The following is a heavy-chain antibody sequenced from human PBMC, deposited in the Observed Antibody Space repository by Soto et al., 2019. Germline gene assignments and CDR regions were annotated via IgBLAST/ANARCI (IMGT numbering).Heavy chain of an antibody. CDR1: GYTFTGYY. V-gene: IGHV1-2*04. J-gene: IGHJ3*02. D-gene: IGHD3-9*01. CDR3: ARAALILTGYYAFDI. Sequence: ASVKVSCKASGYTFTGYYMHWVRQAPGQGLEWMGWINPNSGGTNYAQKFQGWVTMTRDTSISTAYMELSRLRSDDTAVYSCARAALILTGYYAFDIWGQGTMVTVSS. CDR2: INPNSGGT.